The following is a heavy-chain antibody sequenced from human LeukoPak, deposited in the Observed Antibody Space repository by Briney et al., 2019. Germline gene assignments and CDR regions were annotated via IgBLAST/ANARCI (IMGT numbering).Heavy chain of an antibody. D-gene: IGHD5-18*01. J-gene: IGHJ4*02. CDR3: ARPGITAMGVYYFDY. V-gene: IGHV1-2*02. Sequence: ASVKVSCKASGYTFTGYYMHWVRQAPGQGLEWMGWINPNSGGTNYAQKFQGRVTMTRDTSISTAYMELSRLRSGDTAVYYCARPGITAMGVYYFDYWGQGTLVTVSS. CDR1: GYTFTGYY. CDR2: INPNSGGT.